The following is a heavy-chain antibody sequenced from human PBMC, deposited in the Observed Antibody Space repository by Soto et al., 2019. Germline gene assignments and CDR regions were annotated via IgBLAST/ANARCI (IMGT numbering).Heavy chain of an antibody. Sequence: QVQLVESGGGVVQPGRSLRLSCGASGFTFSSYTMHWVCQAPGKGLEWVAVIANDGSYKYYADSVKGRFTVSRDNSKNTLFLQMNNLRTEDTALYYCARDRSVNTYYFAFWGQGTLVTVSS. CDR3: ARDRSVNTYYFAF. CDR1: GFTFSSYT. J-gene: IGHJ4*02. V-gene: IGHV3-30*04. CDR2: IANDGSYK. D-gene: IGHD3-16*01.